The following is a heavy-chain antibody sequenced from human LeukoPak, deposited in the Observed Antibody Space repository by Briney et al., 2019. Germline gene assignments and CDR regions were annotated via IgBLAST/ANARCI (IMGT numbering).Heavy chain of an antibody. CDR1: GGSISSYY. CDR2: INHSGST. CDR3: ARGPYCSGGSCYSPGYYYYYGMDV. Sequence: PSETLSLTCTVSGGSISSYYWSWIRQPPGKGLEWIGEINHSGSTNYNPSLKSRVTISVDTSKNQFSLKLSSVTAADTAVYYCARGPYCSGGSCYSPGYYYYYGMDVWGQGTTVTVSS. J-gene: IGHJ6*02. V-gene: IGHV4-34*01. D-gene: IGHD2-15*01.